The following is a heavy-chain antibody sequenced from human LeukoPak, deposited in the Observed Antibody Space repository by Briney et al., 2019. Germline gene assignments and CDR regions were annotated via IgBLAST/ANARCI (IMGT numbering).Heavy chain of an antibody. Sequence: ASVKVSCKASGGTFSSYAISWVRQAPGQGLEWMGRIIPILGIANYAQKFQGRVTITADKSTSTAYMELSSLRSEDTAVYYCARDVGIGYYDSSGYYGMDVWGQGTTVIVSS. CDR3: ARDVGIGYYDSSGYYGMDV. CDR1: GGTFSSYA. J-gene: IGHJ6*02. D-gene: IGHD3-22*01. V-gene: IGHV1-69*04. CDR2: IIPILGIA.